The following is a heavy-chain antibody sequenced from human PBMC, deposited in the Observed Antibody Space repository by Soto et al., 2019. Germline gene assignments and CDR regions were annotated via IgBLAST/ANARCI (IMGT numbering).Heavy chain of an antibody. CDR3: AHRDRDSGGLFDF. CDR1: GFSLTTSGVG. J-gene: IGHJ4*02. V-gene: IGHV2-5*02. D-gene: IGHD3-10*01. CDR2: IYGDDDK. Sequence: QITLKESGPTLVKPTQTLTLTCTFSGFSLTTSGVGVGWIRQAPGKALEWLTLIYGDDDKRSSPSLRSRLTIINDTPKTQVVLTTPSLDPVATATYYCAHRDRDSGGLFDFWGQGTLVTVSS.